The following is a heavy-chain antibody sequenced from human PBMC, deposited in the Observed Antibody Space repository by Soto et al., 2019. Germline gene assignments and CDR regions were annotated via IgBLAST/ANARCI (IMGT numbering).Heavy chain of an antibody. CDR3: ARGSYYDSSGYYGP. D-gene: IGHD3-22*01. CDR2: IYYSGST. V-gene: IGHV4-31*03. J-gene: IGHJ5*02. CDR1: GGSISSGGYY. Sequence: SVTLSLTCTVSGGSISSGGYYWSWIRQHPGKGLEWIGYIYYSGSTYNNPSLKSRVTISVDTSKNQLSMKLSSVTAADTAVYYCARGSYYDSSGYYGPWGQGTLVTVS.